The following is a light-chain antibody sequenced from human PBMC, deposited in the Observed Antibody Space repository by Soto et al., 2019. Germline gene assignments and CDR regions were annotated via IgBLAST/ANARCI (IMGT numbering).Light chain of an antibody. V-gene: IGKV1-12*01. CDR2: AAS. Sequence: DIQMTQSPSSVSASVGDRVTITCRASQGISNWLAWYQQKPGKDPNLLIFAASSLQSGVPSRFSGSGSGTDFTLTISDLQPEDFSTYYCQQANSFPPTFGQGTKLEIK. J-gene: IGKJ2*01. CDR1: QGISNW. CDR3: QQANSFPPT.